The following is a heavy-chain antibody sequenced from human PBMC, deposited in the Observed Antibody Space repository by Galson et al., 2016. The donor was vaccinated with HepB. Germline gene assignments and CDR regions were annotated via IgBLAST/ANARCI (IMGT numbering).Heavy chain of an antibody. CDR3: AKDACSSGTCFSVVWDF. CDR1: GFSFSRYA. Sequence: SLRLSCAASGFSFSRYAMHWVRQAPGKGLEWVAVISYHGNNQYYADSVKGRVTISRDNSKNTLDLQMNSLRVDDTAVYYCAKDACSSGTCFSVVWDFWGQGNLVTVSS. J-gene: IGHJ4*02. CDR2: ISYHGNNQ. V-gene: IGHV3-30*18. D-gene: IGHD2-15*01.